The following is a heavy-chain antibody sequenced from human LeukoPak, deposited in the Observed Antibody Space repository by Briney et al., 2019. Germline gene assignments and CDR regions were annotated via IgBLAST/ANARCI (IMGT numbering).Heavy chain of an antibody. CDR2: IIPIFGTA. CDR1: GGTFSSYA. V-gene: IGHV1-69*01. J-gene: IGHJ6*02. Sequence: ASVKVSCKASGGTFSSYAISWVRQAPGQGLEWMGGIIPIFGTANYAQKFQGRVTITADESTSTAYMELSSLRSEDTAVYYCATFGNYYYYGMDVWGQGTTVTVSS. CDR3: ATFGNYYYYGMDV. D-gene: IGHD3-10*01.